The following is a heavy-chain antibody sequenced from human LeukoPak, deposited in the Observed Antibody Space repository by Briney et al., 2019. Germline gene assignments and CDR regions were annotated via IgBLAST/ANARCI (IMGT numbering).Heavy chain of an antibody. J-gene: IGHJ3*02. V-gene: IGHV4-30-2*02. CDR2: IYHSGST. D-gene: IGHD3-3*01. CDR1: GGSISGGGYY. CDR3: ARHLEWLLDAFDI. Sequence: SQTLSLTCTVSGGSISGGGYYWSWIRQPPGKGLEWIGYIYHSGSTNYNPSLKSRVTISVDTSKNQFSLKLSSVTAADTAVYYCARHLEWLLDAFDIWGQGTMVTVSS.